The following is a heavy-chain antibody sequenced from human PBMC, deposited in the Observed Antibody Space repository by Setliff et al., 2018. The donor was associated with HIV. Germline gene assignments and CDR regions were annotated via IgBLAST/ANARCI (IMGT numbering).Heavy chain of an antibody. CDR3: ARENYYVIEY. V-gene: IGHV3-23*01. CDR1: GFTFSSYT. CDR2: ISTSGANT. J-gene: IGHJ4*02. D-gene: IGHD3-10*02. Sequence: GGSLRLSCVGSGFTFSSYTMSWVRQAPGTGLEWVSTISTSGANTYDADSMKGRFTISRDNSKNTLYLQMNSLTAEDTAVYYCARENYYVIEYWGQGTLGTVSS.